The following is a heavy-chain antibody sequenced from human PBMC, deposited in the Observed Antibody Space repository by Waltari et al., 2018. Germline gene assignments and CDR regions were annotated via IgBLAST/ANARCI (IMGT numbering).Heavy chain of an antibody. CDR1: GLTFRSYG. V-gene: IGHV3-30*02. J-gene: IGHJ4*02. CDR2: IRYDGSNK. CDR3: AKVWFGDRSGYFDY. Sequence: QVQLVESGGGVVQPGGSRRLSCAASGLTFRSYGMHWVRQAPGKGLEWVAFIRYDGSNKYYADSVKGRFTISRDNSKNTLYLQMNSLRAEDTAVYYCAKVWFGDRSGYFDYWGQGTLVTVSS. D-gene: IGHD3-10*01.